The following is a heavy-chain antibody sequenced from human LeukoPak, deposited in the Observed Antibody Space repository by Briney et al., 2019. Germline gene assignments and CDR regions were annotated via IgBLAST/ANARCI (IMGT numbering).Heavy chain of an antibody. D-gene: IGHD4-11*01. V-gene: IGHV5-51*01. CDR2: IFPGDSDT. J-gene: IGHJ5*02. CDR3: ARDMTTGTSWFDP. Sequence: ESLKISCKGSGYSFTSYWIGWVRPTPGKGLEWMGIIFPGDSDTRYSPSFQGQVTISADKSISTAYLQWSSLKASDTAMYYCARDMTTGTSWFDPWGQGTLVTVSS. CDR1: GYSFTSYW.